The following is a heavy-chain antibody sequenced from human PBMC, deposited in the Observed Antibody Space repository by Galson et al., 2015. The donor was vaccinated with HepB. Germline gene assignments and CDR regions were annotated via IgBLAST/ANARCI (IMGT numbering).Heavy chain of an antibody. J-gene: IGHJ4*02. D-gene: IGHD3-16*01. Sequence: SETLSLTCTVSGGSISTYYWSWIRQPPGKGLEWIGYIYYSGSTNYNPSLKSRVTMSVDTSKNQFSLKLSSVTAADTGVYYCARGSPGGARKPIDYWGQGTLVTVSS. CDR3: ARGSPGGARKPIDY. CDR1: GGSISTYY. CDR2: IYYSGST. V-gene: IGHV4-59*01.